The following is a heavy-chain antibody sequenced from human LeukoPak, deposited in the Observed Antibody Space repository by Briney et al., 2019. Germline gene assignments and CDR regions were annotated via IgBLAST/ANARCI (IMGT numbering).Heavy chain of an antibody. Sequence: PGGSLRLSCAASGFTFSNFEMHWVRQAPGKGLEWISYISNSGSLIYYADSVEGRFTISRDNAANSLFLQMNSLRAEDTAIYYCARDTMGWNYYGLDVWGQGTTVTVSS. CDR1: GFTFSNFE. J-gene: IGHJ6*02. D-gene: IGHD3-10*01. CDR2: ISNSGSLI. CDR3: ARDTMGWNYYGLDV. V-gene: IGHV3-48*03.